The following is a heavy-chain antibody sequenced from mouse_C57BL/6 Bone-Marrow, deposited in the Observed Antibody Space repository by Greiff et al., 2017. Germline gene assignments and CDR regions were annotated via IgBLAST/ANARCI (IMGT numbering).Heavy chain of an antibody. CDR3: ARRTAYYSNYVAMDY. Sequence: QVQLQQSDAELVKPGASVKISCKVSGYTFTDHTIHWMKQRPEQGLEWIGYIYPRDGSTKYNEKFKGKATLTADKSSSTAYMQLNSLTSEDSAVYCCARRTAYYSNYVAMDYWGQGTSVTVSS. D-gene: IGHD2-5*01. CDR2: IYPRDGST. V-gene: IGHV1-78*01. J-gene: IGHJ4*01. CDR1: GYTFTDHT.